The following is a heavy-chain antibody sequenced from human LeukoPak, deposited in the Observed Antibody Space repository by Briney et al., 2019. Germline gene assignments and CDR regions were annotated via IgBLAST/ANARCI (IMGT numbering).Heavy chain of an antibody. J-gene: IGHJ4*02. V-gene: IGHV3-30-3*01. CDR3: ARDGSYFAFDY. D-gene: IGHD1-26*01. CDR2: ISYDGSNK. CDR1: GFTFSSYA. Sequence: GGSLRLSCAASGFTFSSYAMHWVRQAPGKGLEWVAVISYDGSNKYYADSVKGRFTISRDNSKNTLYLQMNSLRAEDTAVYYCARDGSYFAFDYWGQGTLVTVSS.